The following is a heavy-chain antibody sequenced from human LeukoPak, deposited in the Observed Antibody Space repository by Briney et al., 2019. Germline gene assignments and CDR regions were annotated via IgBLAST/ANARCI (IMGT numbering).Heavy chain of an antibody. Sequence: GGSLRLSCAASGFTFSSYAMHWVRQAPGKGLEWVAVISYDGSNKYYADSVKGRFTISRDNPKNTLYLQMNSLRAEDTAVYYCARVSVVGADGAYDAFDIWGQGTMVTVSS. J-gene: IGHJ3*02. CDR3: ARVSVVGADGAYDAFDI. CDR1: GFTFSSYA. D-gene: IGHD1-26*01. V-gene: IGHV3-30-3*01. CDR2: ISYDGSNK.